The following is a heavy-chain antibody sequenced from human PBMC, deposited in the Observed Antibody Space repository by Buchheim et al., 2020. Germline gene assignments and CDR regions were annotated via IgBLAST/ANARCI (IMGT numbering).Heavy chain of an antibody. CDR2: LFHGGST. D-gene: IGHD3-3*01. CDR3: ARDNWGEFWSGYPH. V-gene: IGHV4-34*12. Sequence: QVQLEQWGAGLLKPSETLSLTCAVYGGPFNNWHWSWIRQTPGKGLEWIGHLFHGGSTNYNPSLRSRVTISVDTSKNQFSLKLTSVTAADSGIYYCARDNWGEFWSGYPHWGQGAL. J-gene: IGHJ4*02. CDR1: GGPFNNWH.